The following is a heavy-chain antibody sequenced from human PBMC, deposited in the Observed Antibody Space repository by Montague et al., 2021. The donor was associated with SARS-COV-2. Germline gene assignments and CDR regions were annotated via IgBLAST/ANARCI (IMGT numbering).Heavy chain of an antibody. J-gene: IGHJ4*02. CDR2: IWCDGSNK. CDR3: ARDRVRAAAGTRYYFDY. CDR1: GFTFSSYG. D-gene: IGHD6-13*01. Sequence: SLRLSCAASGFTFSSYGMHWVRQAPGKGLEWVAVIWCDGSNKYYADSVKGRFTISRDNSKNTLYLQMNSLRAKDTAVYYCARDRVRAAAGTRYYFDYWGQGTLVTVSS. V-gene: IGHV3-33*01.